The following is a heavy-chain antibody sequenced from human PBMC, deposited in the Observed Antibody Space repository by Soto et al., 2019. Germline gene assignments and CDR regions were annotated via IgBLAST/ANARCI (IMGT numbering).Heavy chain of an antibody. CDR3: LATYSSGHKSSYYYYYYMDV. CDR1: GYTFTSYD. V-gene: IGHV1-8*01. CDR2: MNPNSGNT. J-gene: IGHJ6*03. D-gene: IGHD6-19*01. Sequence: ASVKVSCKASGYTFTSYDINWVRQATGQGLEWMGWMNPNSGNTGYAQKFQGRVTMTRNTSISTAYMELSSLRSEDTAVYYCLATYSSGHKSSYYYYYYMDVWGKGTTVTVSS.